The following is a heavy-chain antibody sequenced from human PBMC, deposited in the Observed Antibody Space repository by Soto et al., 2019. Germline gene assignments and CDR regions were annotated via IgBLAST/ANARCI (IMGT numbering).Heavy chain of an antibody. Sequence: EVQLVESGGGLIKRGGPLRLSVAASGLASIGNNLTWARQAPGKGLEWVSVIYGGGTTYYADSVKGRFTISRDTSKNTLYLQMNSLRAEDTAVYYCVQTTGWPGFDFWGQGTLVTVSS. CDR2: IYGGGTT. D-gene: IGHD6-19*01. CDR3: VQTTGWPGFDF. V-gene: IGHV3-53*01. J-gene: IGHJ4*02. CDR1: GLASIGNN.